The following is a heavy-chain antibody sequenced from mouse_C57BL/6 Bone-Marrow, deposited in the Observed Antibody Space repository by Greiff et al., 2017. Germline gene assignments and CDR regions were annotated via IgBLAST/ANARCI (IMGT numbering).Heavy chain of an antibody. CDR3: ARDGTDDGFLWYFDV. Sequence: VQLQQPGAELVRPGSSVKLSCKASGYTFTSYWMDWVKQRPGQGLEWIGNIYPSDSETHYNQKFKDKATLTVDKSSSTAYMQLSSLTSEDSAVYYCARDGTDDGFLWYFDVWGTGTTVTVSS. D-gene: IGHD2-3*01. CDR2: IYPSDSET. CDR1: GYTFTSYW. V-gene: IGHV1-61*01. J-gene: IGHJ1*03.